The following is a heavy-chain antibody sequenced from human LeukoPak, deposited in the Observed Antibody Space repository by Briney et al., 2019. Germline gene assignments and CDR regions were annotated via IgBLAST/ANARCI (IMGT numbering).Heavy chain of an antibody. CDR3: ARDSGDYYGSGPFDC. CDR1: GFTVSSNY. D-gene: IGHD3-10*01. V-gene: IGHV3-53*04. CDR2: IYGGSNT. Sequence: GGSLRLSCAASGFTVSSNYMSWVRQAPGKGLEWVSFIYGGSNTFYADSVKGRFTISRHNSKNTLYLQMNSPRPEDTAVYYCARDSGDYYGSGPFDCWGQGSLVIVSS. J-gene: IGHJ4*02.